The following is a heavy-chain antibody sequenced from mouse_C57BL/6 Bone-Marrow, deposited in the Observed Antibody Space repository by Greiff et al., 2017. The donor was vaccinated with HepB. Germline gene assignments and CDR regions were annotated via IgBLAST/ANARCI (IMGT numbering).Heavy chain of an antibody. CDR1: GFSFTSYG. V-gene: IGHV2-5*01. J-gene: IGHJ3*01. CDR3: AKNHDYGSPWFAY. Sequence: VKLVESGPGLVQPSQSLSITCTVSGFSFTSYGVHWVRQSPGKGLEWLGVIWRGGSTDYNAAFMSRLSITKDNSKSQVFFKMNSLQADDTAIYYCAKNHDYGSPWFAYWGQGTLVTVSA. CDR2: IWRGGST. D-gene: IGHD1-1*01.